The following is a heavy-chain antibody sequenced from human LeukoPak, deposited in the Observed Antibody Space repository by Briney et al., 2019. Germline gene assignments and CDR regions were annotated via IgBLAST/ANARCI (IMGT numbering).Heavy chain of an antibody. CDR3: SKGGGWFGP. CDR1: SGSISDSY. CDR2: IYSSGST. J-gene: IGHJ5*02. V-gene: IGHV4-4*07. Sequence: PSETLSLTCTVSSGSISDSYWSWIRQPAGRALEWIGRIYSSGSTNYNPSLTSRITMSVDTSKNQLYLKLKSVSAADTAVYYCSKGGGWFGPWGPGTLVTVSS. D-gene: IGHD2-15*01.